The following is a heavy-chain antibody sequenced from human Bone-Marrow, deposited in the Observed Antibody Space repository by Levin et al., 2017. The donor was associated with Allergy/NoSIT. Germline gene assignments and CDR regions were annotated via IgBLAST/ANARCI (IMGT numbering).Heavy chain of an antibody. V-gene: IGHV3-49*04. Sequence: PGGSLRLSCTASGFTFGDYAMSWVRQAPGKGLEWVGFIRSKAYGGTTEYAASVKGRFTISRDDSKSIAYLQMNSLKTEDTAVYYCTRDDSKPYYYGMDVWGQGTTVTVSS. CDR1: GFTFGDYA. J-gene: IGHJ6*02. D-gene: IGHD3-3*01. CDR2: IRSKAYGGTT. CDR3: TRDDSKPYYYGMDV.